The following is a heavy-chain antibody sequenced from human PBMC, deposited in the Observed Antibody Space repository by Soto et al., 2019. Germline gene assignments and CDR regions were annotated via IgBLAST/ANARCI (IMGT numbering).Heavy chain of an antibody. CDR2: ISYDGTNK. CDR1: GFSFSISP. Sequence: QVQLVESGGGVVQPGRSLRLSCAASGFSFSISPMHWVRQAPGKGPEWVALISYDGTNKFYAHSVKGRFTISRDNSKSTLYLQVDSLRPEDAAVYYCARDPKTSGGQHWAFNYFDSWGQGTLVTVSS. V-gene: IGHV3-30-3*01. J-gene: IGHJ4*02. CDR3: ARDPKTSGGQHWAFNYFDS. D-gene: IGHD7-27*01.